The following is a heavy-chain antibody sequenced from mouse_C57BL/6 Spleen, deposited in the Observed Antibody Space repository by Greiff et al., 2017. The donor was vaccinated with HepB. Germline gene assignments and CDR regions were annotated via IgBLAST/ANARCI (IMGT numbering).Heavy chain of an antibody. V-gene: IGHV1-18*01. CDR2: INPNNGGT. Sequence: EVQRVESGPELVKPGASVKIPCKASGYTFTDYNMDWVKQSHGKSLEWIGDINPNNGGTIYNQKFKGKATLTVDKSSSTAYMELRSLTSEDTAVYYCARRGTEYYFDYWGQGTTLTVSS. CDR3: ARRGTEYYFDY. D-gene: IGHD4-1*01. CDR1: GYTFTDYN. J-gene: IGHJ2*01.